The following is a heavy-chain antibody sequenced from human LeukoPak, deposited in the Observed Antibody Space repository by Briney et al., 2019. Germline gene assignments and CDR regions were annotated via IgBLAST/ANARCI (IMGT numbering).Heavy chain of an antibody. Sequence: GGSLRLSCEGSGFMFGNHGLIWVRQAPGKGLDWLSFIGPSGVTRLYANSVKGRFTISRDNAENSVFLQVNSLRVEDTAVYYCARVSPMTDGAFDLWGQGVMVTVSS. D-gene: IGHD2-21*02. J-gene: IGHJ3*01. CDR3: ARVSPMTDGAFDL. CDR1: GFMFGNHG. CDR2: IGPSGVTR. V-gene: IGHV3-48*04.